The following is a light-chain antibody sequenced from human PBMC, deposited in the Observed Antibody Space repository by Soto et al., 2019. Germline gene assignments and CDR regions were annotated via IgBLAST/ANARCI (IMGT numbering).Light chain of an antibody. Sequence: QSVLTQPPSVSGAPGKRVTISCTGSSSNIGAGYDVHWYQQLPGTAPKLLIYGNSNRPSGVPDRFSGSKSGTSASLAITGLQDEDEADYYCQSYDSSLSGWVFGGGTKLTVL. J-gene: IGLJ3*02. V-gene: IGLV1-40*01. CDR2: GNS. CDR3: QSYDSSLSGWV. CDR1: SSNIGAGYD.